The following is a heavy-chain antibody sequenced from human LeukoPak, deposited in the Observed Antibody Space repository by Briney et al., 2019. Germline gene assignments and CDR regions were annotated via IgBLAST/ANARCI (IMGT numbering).Heavy chain of an antibody. CDR2: ISYDGSNK. J-gene: IGHJ4*02. D-gene: IGHD7-27*01. V-gene: IGHV3-30*03. Sequence: GGSLRLSCAASGFTFSSYGMHWVRQAPGKGLEWVAVISYDGSNKYYADSVKGRFTISRDNSKNTLYLQMNSLRAEDTAVYYCARASNWGEDYVYYFDYWGQGTLVTVSS. CDR1: GFTFSSYG. CDR3: ARASNWGEDYVYYFDY.